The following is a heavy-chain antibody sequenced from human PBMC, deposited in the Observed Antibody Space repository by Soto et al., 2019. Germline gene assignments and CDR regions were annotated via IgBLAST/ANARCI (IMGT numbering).Heavy chain of an antibody. CDR3: ARTDSRLFDI. D-gene: IGHD3-22*01. Sequence: GGSLRLSCAASGFTFSSYAMHWVRQAPGKGLEWVAVISYDGSNKYYADSVKGRFTISRDNSKNTLYLQMNSLRAEDTAVYYCARTDSRLFDILGQGTMVTVSS. CDR2: ISYDGSNK. V-gene: IGHV3-30-3*01. J-gene: IGHJ3*02. CDR1: GFTFSSYA.